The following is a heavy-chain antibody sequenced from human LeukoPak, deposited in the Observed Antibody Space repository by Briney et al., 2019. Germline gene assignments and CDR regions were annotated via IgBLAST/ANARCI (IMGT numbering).Heavy chain of an antibody. Sequence: GASVKVSCKASGYTFTAYYMHWVRQAPGQGLAWMGWIDTNSGGTNYAQKFQGRVTITRDTFIGTAYMELSSLVSDDTAVYYCASEAYCSGGSCSLHRVASWGQGTLVTVSS. J-gene: IGHJ4*02. CDR2: IDTNSGGT. D-gene: IGHD2-15*01. CDR3: ASEAYCSGGSCSLHRVAS. V-gene: IGHV1-2*02. CDR1: GYTFTAYY.